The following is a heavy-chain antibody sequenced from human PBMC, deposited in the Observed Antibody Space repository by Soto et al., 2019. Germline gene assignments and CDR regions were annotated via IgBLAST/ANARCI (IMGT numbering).Heavy chain of an antibody. CDR2: ITSNGNFL. D-gene: IGHD4-17*01. CDR3: TRSDYGDAPGY. CDR1: GFPFYVYG. J-gene: IGHJ4*02. Sequence: PGRSLRLSCTASGFPFYVYGMTWVRQAPGKGLEWVSSITSNGNFLYYADAVRGRFTISRDNPKASLSLEMNNLRAEDTAVYYCTRSDYGDAPGYWGQGTLVTVSS. V-gene: IGHV3-21*01.